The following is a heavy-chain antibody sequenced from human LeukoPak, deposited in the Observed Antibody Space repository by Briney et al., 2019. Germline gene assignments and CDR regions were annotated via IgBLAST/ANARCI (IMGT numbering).Heavy chain of an antibody. V-gene: IGHV3-11*01. CDR1: GFTFSDYY. J-gene: IGHJ4*02. D-gene: IGHD1-1*01. Sequence: GGSLRLSCAASGFTFSDYYMNWIRQAPGKGLEWVSHIDSSGTTIYYADSVKGRFTISRDNSKNTLYLQMNSLRAEDTAVYYCARDMEEGYWGQGTLVTVSS. CDR2: IDSSGTTI. CDR3: ARDMEEGY.